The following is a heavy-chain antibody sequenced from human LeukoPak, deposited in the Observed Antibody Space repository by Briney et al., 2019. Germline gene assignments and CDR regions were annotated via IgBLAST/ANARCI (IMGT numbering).Heavy chain of an antibody. CDR2: IYPGDSDT. D-gene: IGHD6-13*01. CDR1: GYSFTSYW. Sequence: GESLKISCKGSGYSFTSYWIGWVRRMPGKGLEWMGIIYPGDSDTRYSPSFQGQVTISADKSISTAYLQWGSLKASDTAMYYCARNPYSSSWYPFDYWGQGTLVTVSS. V-gene: IGHV5-51*01. CDR3: ARNPYSSSWYPFDY. J-gene: IGHJ4*02.